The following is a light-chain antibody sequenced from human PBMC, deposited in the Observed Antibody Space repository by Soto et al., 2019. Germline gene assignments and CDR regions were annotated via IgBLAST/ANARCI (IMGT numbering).Light chain of an antibody. J-gene: IGLJ1*01. V-gene: IGLV2-8*01. CDR1: SSDVGGYNY. Sequence: QSALTQPPSASGSPGQSVAISCTGTSSDVGGYNYVSWYQQHPGQAPKLMIYEVNKRPSGVPDRFSGSKSGNTASLTVSGLQAKNEADYYCSSYAGSSNFFGTGTKVT. CDR3: SSYAGSSNF. CDR2: EVN.